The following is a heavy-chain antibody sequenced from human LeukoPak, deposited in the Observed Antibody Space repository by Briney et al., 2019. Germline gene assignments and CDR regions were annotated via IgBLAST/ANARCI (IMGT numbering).Heavy chain of an antibody. V-gene: IGHV4-59*01. CDR2: IYYSGST. Sequence: PSETLSLTCSVSGGSISGYYWSWIRQPPGKGLEWIGCIYYSGSTNYNPSLKSRVTISVDTSKKQFSLKLSSVTAADTAVYYCARDAIDYGDYGFDPWGQGTLVTVSS. D-gene: IGHD4-17*01. J-gene: IGHJ5*02. CDR1: GGSISGYY. CDR3: ARDAIDYGDYGFDP.